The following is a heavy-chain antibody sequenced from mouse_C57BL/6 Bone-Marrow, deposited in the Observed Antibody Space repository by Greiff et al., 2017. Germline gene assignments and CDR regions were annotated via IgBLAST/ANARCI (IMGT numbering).Heavy chain of an antibody. J-gene: IGHJ1*03. CDR1: GFTFSSYG. D-gene: IGHD1-1*01. CDR3: ARRSRRGYLDD. Sequence: EVKVEESGGDLVKPGGSLKLSCAASGFTFSSYGMSWVRQTPDKRLEWVATISSGGSYAYYPDSVTGRFTICKDNAKNTLYLKMSSLKAEDTAMYYCARRSRRGYLDDWGKGTTVTVSS. V-gene: IGHV5-6*02. CDR2: ISSGGSYA.